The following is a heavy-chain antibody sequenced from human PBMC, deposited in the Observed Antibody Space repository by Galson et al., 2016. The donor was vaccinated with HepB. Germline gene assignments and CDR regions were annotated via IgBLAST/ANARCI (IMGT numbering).Heavy chain of an antibody. CDR2: IEQDGSEK. CDR3: ARVGFGELVHH. J-gene: IGHJ5*02. CDR1: GFTFSSYW. V-gene: IGHV3-7*03. D-gene: IGHD3-10*01. Sequence: SLRLSSAASGFTFSSYWMSWVRQAPGKGLEWVANIEQDGSEKYYVDSVKGRFTISRDNAKNSLYLQMISLRAEDTAVYYCARVGFGELVHHWGQGTLVTVSS.